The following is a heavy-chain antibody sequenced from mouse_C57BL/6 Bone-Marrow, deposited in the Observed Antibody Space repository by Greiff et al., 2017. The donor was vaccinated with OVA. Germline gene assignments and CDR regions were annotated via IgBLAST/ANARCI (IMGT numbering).Heavy chain of an antibody. V-gene: IGHV1-50*01. J-gene: IGHJ1*03. D-gene: IGHD1-1*01. CDR1: GYTFTSYW. CDR2: IDPSDSYT. CDR3: ASHYYGSSYWYFDV. Sequence: QVQLQQPGAELVKPGASVKLSCKASGYTFTSYWMQWVKQRPGQGLEWIGEIDPSDSYTSYNQKFKGKATLTVDTSSSTAYMQLSSLTSEDSAVYYCASHYYGSSYWYFDVWGTGTTVTVSS.